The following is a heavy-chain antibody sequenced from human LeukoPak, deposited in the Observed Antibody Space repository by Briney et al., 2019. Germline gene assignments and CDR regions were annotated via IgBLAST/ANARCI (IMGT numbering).Heavy chain of an antibody. CDR3: ARDGAAAAGSYFQH. CDR1: GGSISSGGYY. J-gene: IGHJ1*01. V-gene: IGHV4-31*03. D-gene: IGHD6-13*01. Sequence: PSQTLSLTCTVSGGSISSGGYYWSWIRQHPGKGLEWIGYIYYSGSTYYNPSLKSRVTISVDTSKNQSSLKLSSVTAADTAVYYCARDGAAAAGSYFQHWGQGTLVTVSS. CDR2: IYYSGST.